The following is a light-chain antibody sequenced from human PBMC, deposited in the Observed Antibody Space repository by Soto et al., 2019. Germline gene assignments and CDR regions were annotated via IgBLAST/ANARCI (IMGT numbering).Light chain of an antibody. CDR2: GAS. Sequence: EIVLTQSPATLSVSPGNRATLSCRASQSVNSDLAWYQQKPGQAPRLLIYGASSRATGIPDRFSGSGSGTDFTLTISRLEPEDFAVYYCQQYGSSPQTFGQGTKVDIK. CDR3: QQYGSSPQT. J-gene: IGKJ1*01. CDR1: QSVNSD. V-gene: IGKV3-20*01.